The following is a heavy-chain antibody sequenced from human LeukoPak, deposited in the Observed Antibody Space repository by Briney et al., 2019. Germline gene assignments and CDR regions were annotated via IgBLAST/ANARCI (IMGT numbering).Heavy chain of an antibody. CDR1: GGTFSSYA. J-gene: IGHJ4*02. CDR2: IIPIFGTA. Sequence: SVKVSCKASGGTFSSYAISWVRQAPGQGLEWMGGIIPIFGTANYAQKFQGRVTITADESTSTAYMELSSLRSEDTAVYYCAREGTIGGHYFDYWGQGTLVTVSS. CDR3: AREGTIGGHYFDY. D-gene: IGHD3-10*01. V-gene: IGHV1-69*13.